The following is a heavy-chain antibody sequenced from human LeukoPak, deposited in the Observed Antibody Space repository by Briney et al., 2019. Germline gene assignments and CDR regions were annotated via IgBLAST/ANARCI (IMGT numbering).Heavy chain of an antibody. V-gene: IGHV1-69*13. CDR3: ARPRRIQGAQPFDY. D-gene: IGHD3-10*01. CDR2: IIPIFGTA. Sequence: ASVKVSCKASGYTFTGYYMHWVRQAPGQGLERMGGIIPIFGTANYAQKFQGRVTITADESTSTAYMELGSLRSEDTAVYYCARPRRIQGAQPFDYWGQGTLVTVSS. J-gene: IGHJ4*02. CDR1: GYTFTGYY.